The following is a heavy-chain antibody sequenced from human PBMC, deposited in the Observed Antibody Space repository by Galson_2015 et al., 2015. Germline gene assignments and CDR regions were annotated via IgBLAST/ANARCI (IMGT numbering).Heavy chain of an antibody. CDR3: ARVSSRFREIVVAGGAFDI. CDR2: IYSGGST. D-gene: IGHD6-19*01. V-gene: IGHV3-53*01. CDR1: GFTVSSNY. J-gene: IGHJ3*02. Sequence: SLRLSCAASGFTVSSNYMSWVRQAPGKGLEWVSVIYSGGSTYYADSVKGRFTISRDNSKNTQYLQMNSLRAEDTAVYYCARVSSRFREIVVAGGAFDIWGQGTMVTVSS.